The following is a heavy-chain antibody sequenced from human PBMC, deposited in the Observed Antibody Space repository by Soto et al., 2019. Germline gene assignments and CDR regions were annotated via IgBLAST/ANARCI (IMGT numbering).Heavy chain of an antibody. CDR3: TRQQLATNWFDP. CDR2: INPCGGST. J-gene: IGHJ5*02. D-gene: IGHD6-13*01. CDR1: GYTFTSYY. Sequence: QVQLVQSGAEVKKPGASVKVSCKASGYTFTSYYMHWVRQAPGQGLEWMGIINPCGGSTSYAQKFRGRVSMTRDTSTSTVYMELSSLRSEDTAVYYCTRQQLATNWFDPWGQGTLVTVSS. V-gene: IGHV1-46*01.